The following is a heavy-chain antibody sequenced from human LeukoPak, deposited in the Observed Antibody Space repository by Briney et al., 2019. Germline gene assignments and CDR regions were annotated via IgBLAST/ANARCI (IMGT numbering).Heavy chain of an antibody. V-gene: IGHV1-18*01. CDR1: GYTFTSYG. Sequence: GASVKVSCKASGYTFTSYGISWVRQAPGQGLEWMGWISAYNGNTNYAQKLQGRVTMTTDTSTSTAYMELRSLRSDDTAVYYCATYPPTAMRRGGSSPDAFDIWGQGTMVTVSS. J-gene: IGHJ3*02. D-gene: IGHD2-2*01. CDR3: ATYPPTAMRRGGSSPDAFDI. CDR2: ISAYNGNT.